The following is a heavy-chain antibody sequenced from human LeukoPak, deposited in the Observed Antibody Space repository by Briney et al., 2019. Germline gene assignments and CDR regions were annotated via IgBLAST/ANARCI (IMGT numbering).Heavy chain of an antibody. D-gene: IGHD3-10*01. CDR3: AKEGGSGTYYSYFHY. Sequence: GGSLRLSCAASGFTFSSYGMHWVRQAPGKGLEWVAVISYDGSNKYYADSVKGRFTISRDNSKNTLYLQMNSLRAEDTAVYYCAKEGGSGTYYSYFHYWGQGTLVTVSS. CDR1: GFTFSSYG. V-gene: IGHV3-30*18. J-gene: IGHJ4*02. CDR2: ISYDGSNK.